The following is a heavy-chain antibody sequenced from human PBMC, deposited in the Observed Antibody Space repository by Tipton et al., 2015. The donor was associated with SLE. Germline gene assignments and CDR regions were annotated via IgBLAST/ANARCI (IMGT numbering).Heavy chain of an antibody. V-gene: IGHV4-39*07. CDR3: ARDEGGGSHAFDI. CDR1: GGSISSSSYY. J-gene: IGHJ3*02. Sequence: LRLSCTVSGGSISSSSYYLGWIRKPPGKGLEWIGSIYYSGSTYYNPSLKSRVTISVDTSKNQFSLKLSSVTAADTAVYYCARDEGGGSHAFDIWGQGTMVTVSS. D-gene: IGHD1-26*01. CDR2: IYYSGST.